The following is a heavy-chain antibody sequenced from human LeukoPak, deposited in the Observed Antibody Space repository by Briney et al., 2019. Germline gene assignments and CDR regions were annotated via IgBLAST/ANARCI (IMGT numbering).Heavy chain of an antibody. V-gene: IGHV3-48*01. D-gene: IGHD3-16*01. J-gene: IGHJ4*02. CDR2: ISSFSGTI. CDR3: ARDQGGVGY. Sequence: GSLRLSCVASGITFSSYSMNWVRQAPGKGLEWVSYISSFSGTINYADSVKGRFTISRDNAKNSLYLQMNSLRAEDTAVYYCARDQGGVGYWGQGTLVTVSS. CDR1: GITFSSYS.